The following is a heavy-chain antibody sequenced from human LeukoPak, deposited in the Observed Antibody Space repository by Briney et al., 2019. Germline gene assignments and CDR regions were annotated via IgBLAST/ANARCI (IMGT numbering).Heavy chain of an antibody. CDR3: ARDGYCSSTSCPYYYYGMDV. D-gene: IGHD2-2*01. Sequence: PGGSLRLSCEGSGFIFSSYAMTWVRQAPGKGLQWVSSISGSGESTYYADSMKGRFTISRHNSKNTLYLQMNSLRAEDTAVYYCARDGYCSSTSCPYYYYGMDVWGQGTTVTVSS. CDR2: ISGSGEST. CDR1: GFIFSSYA. V-gene: IGHV3-23*01. J-gene: IGHJ6*02.